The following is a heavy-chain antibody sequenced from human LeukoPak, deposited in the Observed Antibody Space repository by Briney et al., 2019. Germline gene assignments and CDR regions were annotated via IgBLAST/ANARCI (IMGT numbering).Heavy chain of an antibody. J-gene: IGHJ4*02. CDR3: ARARGYSYGYGD. D-gene: IGHD5-18*01. V-gene: IGHV3-66*01. Sequence: PGGSLRLSCAASGFTVSSNYMSWVRQAPGKGLEWVSVIYSGGSTYSADSVKGRFTISRDNSKNTLYLQMNSLRAEDTAVYYCARARGYSYGYGDWGQGTLVTVSS. CDR2: IYSGGST. CDR1: GFTVSSNY.